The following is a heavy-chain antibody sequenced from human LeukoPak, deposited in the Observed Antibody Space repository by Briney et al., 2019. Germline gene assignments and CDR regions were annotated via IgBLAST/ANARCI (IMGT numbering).Heavy chain of an antibody. Sequence: ASVKVSCKASGYTFTGYYMHWVRQAPGQGLEWMGWINPNSGGTNYAQKFQGRVTMTRDTSISTAYMELSRLRSDDTAVYYCARDGPPYYYDSSGYYFDYCGQGTLVTVSS. CDR1: GYTFTGYY. CDR3: ARDGPPYYYDSSGYYFDY. CDR2: INPNSGGT. J-gene: IGHJ4*02. D-gene: IGHD3-22*01. V-gene: IGHV1-2*02.